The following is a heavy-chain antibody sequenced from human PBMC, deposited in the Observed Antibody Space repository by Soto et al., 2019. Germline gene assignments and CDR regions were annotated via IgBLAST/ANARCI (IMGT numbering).Heavy chain of an antibody. CDR1: GGTFNSYL. Sequence: QVQLVQSGAEVKNPGSSVKVSCKTSGGTFNSYLIDWVRQAPGQGLEWMGGIIPAFGTAKYAQKFQGRVTITAVNGTPTAHMELRTLTSEDTAAYYCARGLDQPPVGLYFDTWGQGTLVTVSS. CDR2: IIPAFGTA. D-gene: IGHD2-2*01. V-gene: IGHV1-69*06. CDR3: ARGLDQPPVGLYFDT. J-gene: IGHJ4*02.